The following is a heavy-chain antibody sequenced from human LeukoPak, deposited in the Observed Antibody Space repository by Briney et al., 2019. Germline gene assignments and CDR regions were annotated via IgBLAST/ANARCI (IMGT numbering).Heavy chain of an antibody. D-gene: IGHD6-13*01. V-gene: IGHV4-31*03. CDR1: GGSISSGGYY. CDR2: IYYSGST. Sequence: SETLSLTCTVSGGSISSGGYYWSWIRQHPGKGLEWIGYIYYSGSTYYNPSLKSRVTISLDTSKNQFSLKLSSVTAADTAVYYCARRTAAAGFFDYWGQGTLVTVSS. J-gene: IGHJ4*02. CDR3: ARRTAAAGFFDY.